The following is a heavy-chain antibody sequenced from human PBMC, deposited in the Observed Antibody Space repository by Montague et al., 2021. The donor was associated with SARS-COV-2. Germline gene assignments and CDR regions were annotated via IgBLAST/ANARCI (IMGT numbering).Heavy chain of an antibody. CDR3: ASDDPYCTNGVCYTGNWFDP. Sequence: CAISGDSVSSNSAAWNWIRQSPSRGLEWLGRTYYRSKWYNDYAVSVKSRITINPDTSKNQFSLQLNSVTPEDTAVYYCASDDPYCTNGVCYTGNWFDPWGQGTLVIVAS. D-gene: IGHD2-8*01. CDR1: GDSVSSNSAA. V-gene: IGHV6-1*01. J-gene: IGHJ5*02. CDR2: TYYRSKWYN.